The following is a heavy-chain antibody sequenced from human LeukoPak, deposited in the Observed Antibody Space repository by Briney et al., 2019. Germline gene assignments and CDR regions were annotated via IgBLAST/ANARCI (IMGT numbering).Heavy chain of an antibody. Sequence: GGSLRLSCAASGFTFSNYSMNWVRQAPGKGLEWVSSISSSSSYIYYADSVKGRFTISRDNAKNSLYLQMNSLRAEDTTVYYCARTAIAAAGTQYYYMDVWGKGTTVTVSS. D-gene: IGHD6-13*01. CDR1: GFTFSNYS. J-gene: IGHJ6*03. CDR2: ISSSSSYI. V-gene: IGHV3-21*01. CDR3: ARTAIAAAGTQYYYMDV.